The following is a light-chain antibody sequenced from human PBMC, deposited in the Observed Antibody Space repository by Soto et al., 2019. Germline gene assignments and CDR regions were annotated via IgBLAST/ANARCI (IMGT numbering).Light chain of an antibody. Sequence: EIVLTQSPATLSLSPGERATLSCRASQSVTTYLAWYQQKPGQAPRLLIYDASNRATGIPARFSGSGSGTDFTLTISSLDPQDFAVYYCHQCSNLPLPFGGGTKVQIK. V-gene: IGKV3-11*01. CDR1: QSVTTY. J-gene: IGKJ4*01. CDR3: HQCSNLPLP. CDR2: DAS.